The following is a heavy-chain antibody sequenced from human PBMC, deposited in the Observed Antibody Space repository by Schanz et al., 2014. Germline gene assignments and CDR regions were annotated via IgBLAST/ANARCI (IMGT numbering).Heavy chain of an antibody. V-gene: IGHV1-2*06. CDR1: GYTFTDYH. CDR3: ARVTTGYDS. Sequence: QVQLVQSGAEVKKPGASVKVSCKSSGYTFTDYHIHWVRQAPGQGLEYMGRINPNSGGTSSAQKFQGRVTMTRDTSSSTVYMQLSSLTSDDTAIYYCARVTTGYDSWGQGTLVTVSS. D-gene: IGHD5-12*01. J-gene: IGHJ4*02. CDR2: INPNSGGT.